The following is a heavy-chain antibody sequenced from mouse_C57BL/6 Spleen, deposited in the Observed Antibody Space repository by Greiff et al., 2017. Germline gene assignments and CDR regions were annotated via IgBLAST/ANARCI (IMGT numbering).Heavy chain of an antibody. CDR3: AGAPSYYSNRSYWYFGV. D-gene: IGHD2-5*01. Sequence: VQLQQSGPELVKPGASVKMSCKASGYTFTDYNMHWVKQSHGKSLEWIGYINPNNGGTSYNKKFKGKATLTVNKSSSTAYMELRSLTSEDSAVYYCAGAPSYYSNRSYWYFGVWGTGTTVTVS. CDR1: GYTFTDYN. J-gene: IGHJ1*03. V-gene: IGHV1-22*01. CDR2: INPNNGGT.